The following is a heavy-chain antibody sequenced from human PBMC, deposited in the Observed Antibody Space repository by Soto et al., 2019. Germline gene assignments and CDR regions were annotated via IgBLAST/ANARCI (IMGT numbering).Heavy chain of an antibody. D-gene: IGHD5-12*01. CDR3: ASATVSGYDHFGY. J-gene: IGHJ4*01. Sequence: PSETLSLACTVSGGSISSYYWSWIRQPPGKGLEWIGYIYYSGSTNYNPSLKSRVTISVDTSKNQFSLKLRFVTAADTAVYYCASATVSGYDHFGYWGPGTLVTVSS. CDR2: IYYSGST. CDR1: GGSISSYY. V-gene: IGHV4-59*08.